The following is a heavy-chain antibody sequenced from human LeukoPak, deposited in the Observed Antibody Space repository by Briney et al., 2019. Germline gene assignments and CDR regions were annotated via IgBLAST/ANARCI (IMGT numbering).Heavy chain of an antibody. CDR3: ARPLSKAAAVAGTRAFDI. Sequence: SETLSLTCAVSGYSISSASYWGWIRQPPGKGMEWIGNIYHSGSTYYNPSLKSRVTISVDTSKNQFSLKLSSVTAADTAVYYCARPLSKAAAVAGTRAFDIWGQGTMVTVSS. CDR1: GYSISSASY. D-gene: IGHD6-19*01. J-gene: IGHJ3*02. V-gene: IGHV4-38-2*01. CDR2: IYHSGST.